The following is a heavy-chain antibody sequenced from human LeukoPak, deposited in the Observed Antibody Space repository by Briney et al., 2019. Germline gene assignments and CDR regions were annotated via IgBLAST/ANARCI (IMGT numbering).Heavy chain of an antibody. J-gene: IGHJ6*02. CDR2: IIPIFGTA. Sequence: ASAKVSCKASGGTFSSYAISWVRQAPGQGLEWMGGIIPIFGTANYAQKFQGRVTITADESTSTAYMELSSLRSEDTAVYYCARDGLPAAIPSHYYYYGMDVWGQGTTVTVSS. V-gene: IGHV1-69*13. CDR1: GGTFSSYA. D-gene: IGHD2-2*01. CDR3: ARDGLPAAIPSHYYYYGMDV.